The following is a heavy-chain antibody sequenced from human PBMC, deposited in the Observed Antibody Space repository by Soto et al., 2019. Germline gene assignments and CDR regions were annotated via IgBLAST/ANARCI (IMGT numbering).Heavy chain of an antibody. CDR1: GFTFSSYW. Sequence: PGGSLRLSCAASGFTFSSYWMHWVRQAPGKGLVWVSRINSDGSSTSYADSVKGRFTISRDNAKNTLYLQMNSLRAEDTAVYYCARVVEVRVVAGLGPFDYWGQGTLVTVSS. D-gene: IGHD3-22*01. J-gene: IGHJ4*02. CDR3: ARVVEVRVVAGLGPFDY. CDR2: INSDGSST. V-gene: IGHV3-74*01.